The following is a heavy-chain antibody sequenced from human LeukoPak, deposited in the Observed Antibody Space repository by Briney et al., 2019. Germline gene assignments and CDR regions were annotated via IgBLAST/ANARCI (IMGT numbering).Heavy chain of an antibody. Sequence: GASAKVSCKASGYTFTGYYMHWVRQAPGQGLEWMGWINPNSGGTNYAQNFQGRVTMTRDTSIRTVYMELSRLRSDDTAVYYCANTYALGNYYKGGFDPWGQGTLVTVSS. CDR2: INPNSGGT. J-gene: IGHJ5*02. D-gene: IGHD3-10*01. CDR3: ANTYALGNYYKGGFDP. CDR1: GYTFTGYY. V-gene: IGHV1-2*02.